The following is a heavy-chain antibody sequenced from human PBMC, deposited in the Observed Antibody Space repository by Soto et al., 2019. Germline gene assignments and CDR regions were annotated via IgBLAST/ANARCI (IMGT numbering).Heavy chain of an antibody. CDR1: GYTFISYY. Sequence: ASSEVSCKASGYTFISYYIHWVRQAPGQGLEWMGIINPSDVSTNYAQKFQGRVTMTRDTSTSTVFMELSSLTSEDTAVYYCARRYYSGSGSPVALDYWGQGTLVTVSS. J-gene: IGHJ4*02. CDR3: ARRYYSGSGSPVALDY. CDR2: INPSDVST. D-gene: IGHD3-10*01. V-gene: IGHV1-46*01.